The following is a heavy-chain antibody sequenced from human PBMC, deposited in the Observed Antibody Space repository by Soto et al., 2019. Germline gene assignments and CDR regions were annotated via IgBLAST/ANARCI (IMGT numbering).Heavy chain of an antibody. J-gene: IGHJ4*02. CDR3: ARSYYYDSSGCLGLGY. D-gene: IGHD3-22*01. V-gene: IGHV4-34*01. Sequence: SETLSLTCAVYGGSFSGYYWSWIRQPPGKGLEWIGEINHSGSTNYNPSLKSRATISVDTSKNQFSLKLSSVTAADTAVYYCARSYYYDSSGCLGLGYWGQGTLVTVS. CDR1: GGSFSGYY. CDR2: INHSGST.